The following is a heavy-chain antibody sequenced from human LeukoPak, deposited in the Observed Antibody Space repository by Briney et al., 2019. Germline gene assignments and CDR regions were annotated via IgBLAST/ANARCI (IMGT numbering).Heavy chain of an antibody. CDR3: ARDERYGYNYNFNY. Sequence: SETLSLTCTVSGGSISSSSYYWGWIRQPPGKGLEWIGSIYYSGSTNYNPSLKSRVTISADMSTNQFSLSLNSATAADTAVYYCARDERYGYNYNFNYWGQGTLVTVSS. V-gene: IGHV4-39*07. CDR1: GGSISSSSYY. J-gene: IGHJ4*02. D-gene: IGHD5-24*01. CDR2: IYYSGST.